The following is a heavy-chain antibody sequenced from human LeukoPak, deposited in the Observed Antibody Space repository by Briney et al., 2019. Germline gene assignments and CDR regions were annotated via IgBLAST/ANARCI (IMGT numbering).Heavy chain of an antibody. CDR3: ARRAPGSVEHYFDY. Sequence: SETLSLTCTVSGGSISSGGYYWSWIRQPPGKGLEWIGEINHSGSTNYNPSLKSRVTISVDTSKNQFSLKLSSVTAADTAVYYCARRAPGSVEHYFDYWGQGTLVTVSS. V-gene: IGHV4-39*07. J-gene: IGHJ4*02. CDR2: INHSGST. CDR1: GGSISSGGYY. D-gene: IGHD5-24*01.